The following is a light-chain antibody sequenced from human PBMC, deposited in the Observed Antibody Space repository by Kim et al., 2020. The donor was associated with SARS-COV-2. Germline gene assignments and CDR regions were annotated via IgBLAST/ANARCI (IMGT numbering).Light chain of an antibody. V-gene: IGKV1-27*01. Sequence: IPLPQSPSSLSASVGDRVTITCRASQHISNYLAWYQQKPGKVPKLLFYSAYALQSGVPSRFSGSGSGTDFTLTISSLQPADVGTYYCHKYNIAPPWTFGQETSVDI. CDR2: SAY. J-gene: IGKJ1*01. CDR3: HKYNIAPPWT. CDR1: QHISNY.